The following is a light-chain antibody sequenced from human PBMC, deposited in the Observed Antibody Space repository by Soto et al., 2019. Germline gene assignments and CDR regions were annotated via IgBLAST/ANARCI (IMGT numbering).Light chain of an antibody. J-gene: IGKJ3*01. CDR1: QGISRW. CDR3: QQAYNFPFT. Sequence: IQMTQAPSSVSASVGDRITITCRASQGISRWFAWYQQKPGRAPKLLIYAASNLQTGVPSRFSGSGSGTDFTLTITSLQAEDFATYHCQQAYNFPFTFGPGTKVDIK. V-gene: IGKV1-12*01. CDR2: AAS.